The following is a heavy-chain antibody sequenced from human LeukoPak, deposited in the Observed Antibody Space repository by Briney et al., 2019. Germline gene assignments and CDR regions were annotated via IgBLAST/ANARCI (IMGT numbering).Heavy chain of an antibody. V-gene: IGHV3-23*01. D-gene: IGHD1-26*01. CDR2: ISGSGGST. J-gene: IGHJ3*02. CDR3: AKPDLGWELPLDAFDI. CDR1: GFTFSSYA. Sequence: EGSLRLSCAASGFTFSSYAMSWVRQAPGKGLEWVSAISGSGGSTYYADSVKGRFTISRDNSKNTLYLQMNSLRAEDTAVYYCAKPDLGWELPLDAFDIWGQGTMVTVSS.